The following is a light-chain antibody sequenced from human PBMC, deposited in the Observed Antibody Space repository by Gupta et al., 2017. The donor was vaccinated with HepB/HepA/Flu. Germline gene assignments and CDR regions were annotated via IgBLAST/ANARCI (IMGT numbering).Light chain of an antibody. CDR2: GKN. Sequence: SSELTQDPALSVALGQTVRITCQGDSLRSYYASWYQQKPGQAPVLVIYGKNNRPSGIPDRFSGSSSGNTASLTITGAQAEDEADYYCNSRDSSGNRGVFGGGTKLTVL. J-gene: IGLJ3*02. V-gene: IGLV3-19*01. CDR1: SLRSYY. CDR3: NSRDSSGNRGV.